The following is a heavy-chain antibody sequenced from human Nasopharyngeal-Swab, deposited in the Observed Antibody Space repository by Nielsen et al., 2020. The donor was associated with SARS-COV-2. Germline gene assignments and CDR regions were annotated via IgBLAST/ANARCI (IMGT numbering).Heavy chain of an antibody. V-gene: IGHV2-5*02. Sequence: WIRQPPGKALEWLALLYWDDDNRCNPSLKNRITITRDTSKNQVVLTMTNMDPVDTATYYCVHSTGWRLDYWGQGTLVTVSS. J-gene: IGHJ4*02. CDR2: LYWDDDN. CDR3: VHSTGWRLDY. D-gene: IGHD6-19*01.